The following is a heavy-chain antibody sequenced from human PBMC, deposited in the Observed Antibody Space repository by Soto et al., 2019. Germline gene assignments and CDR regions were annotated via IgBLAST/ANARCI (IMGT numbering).Heavy chain of an antibody. J-gene: IGHJ3*01. Sequence: QVQLEQSGAEVKKPGSSVKVSCKASGGTLSDHGVAWLRQAPGQGLEWMGGTIPVFNTAKYAQKFQGRVTVITEKFTSIAYMEMSSLRSEDTAFYCYARLVYGWGNYYVGQSAFDVWGQGTMVIVSS. CDR2: TIPVFNTA. V-gene: IGHV1-69*06. CDR1: GGTLSDHG. D-gene: IGHD3-10*01. CDR3: ARLVYGWGNYYVGQSAFDV.